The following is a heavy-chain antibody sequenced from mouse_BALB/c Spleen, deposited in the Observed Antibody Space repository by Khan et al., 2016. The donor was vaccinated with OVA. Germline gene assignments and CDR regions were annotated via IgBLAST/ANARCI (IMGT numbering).Heavy chain of an antibody. CDR3: ASHLTGSFAY. D-gene: IGHD4-1*01. J-gene: IGHJ3*01. V-gene: IGHV5-6*01. CDR2: ISSGGDYT. Sequence: EVELVESGGDLVKPGGSLKLSCAASGFTFSSYSMSWVRQTPDKRLEWVATISSGGDYTYYQDSVKGRFIISRDNAKNTLYLQMSSLKSEDTAMYYCASHLTGSFAYWGQGTLVTVSA. CDR1: GFTFSSYS.